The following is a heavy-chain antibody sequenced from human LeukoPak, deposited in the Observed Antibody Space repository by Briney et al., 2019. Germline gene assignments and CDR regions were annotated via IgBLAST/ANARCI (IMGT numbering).Heavy chain of an antibody. J-gene: IGHJ6*02. Sequence: SETLSLTCTVSGGSISSYYWSWIRQPPGEGLEWIGYIYYSGSTSYNSSLKSRVTISLDTSKNQFSLKLSSVTAADTAVYYCARSYDSRGYYYYGMDVWGQGTTVTVSS. CDR1: GGSISSYY. CDR2: IYYSGST. CDR3: ARSYDSRGYYYYGMDV. V-gene: IGHV4-59*01. D-gene: IGHD3-22*01.